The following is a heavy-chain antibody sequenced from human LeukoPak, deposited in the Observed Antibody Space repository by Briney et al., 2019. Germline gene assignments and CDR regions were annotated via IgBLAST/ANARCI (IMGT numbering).Heavy chain of an antibody. CDR3: VRDRGWYHFDL. D-gene: IGHD3-10*01. CDR1: GFTLSTYW. V-gene: IGHV3-7*01. J-gene: IGHJ4*02. CDR2: NKGDGTGE. Sequence: GGSLRLSCVASGFTLSTYWMTWIRQALGKGLEWVAHNKGDGTGEKYVDSVKGRFTISRDNTKNSLFLQLNSLTAEDTAVYYCVRDRGWYHFDLWGQGTLVIVSS.